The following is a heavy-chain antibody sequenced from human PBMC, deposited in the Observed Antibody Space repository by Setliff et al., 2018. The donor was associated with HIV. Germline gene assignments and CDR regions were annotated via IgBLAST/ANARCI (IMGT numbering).Heavy chain of an antibody. CDR3: AKCGGVTCYSASWYFDY. CDR2: IRYDGSNQ. J-gene: IGHJ4*02. V-gene: IGHV3-30*02. D-gene: IGHD2-15*01. Sequence: RGGSLRLSCAASGFTFSTYGMQWVRQAPGKGLEWVAFIRYDGSNQYYADSVKGRFTISRDNSKNTLYLQMNSLRAEDTAVYYCAKCGGVTCYSASWYFDYWGQGTLVTVSS. CDR1: GFTFSTYG.